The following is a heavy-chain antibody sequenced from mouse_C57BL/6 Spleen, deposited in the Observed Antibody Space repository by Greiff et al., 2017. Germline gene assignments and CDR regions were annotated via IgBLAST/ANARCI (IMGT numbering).Heavy chain of an antibody. CDR2: ISSGSSTI. CDR3: AEASYYYGRSYDYYAMDY. D-gene: IGHD1-1*01. V-gene: IGHV5-17*01. CDR1: GFTFSDYG. J-gene: IGHJ4*01. Sequence: EVQVVESGGGLVKPGGSLKLSCAASGFTFSDYGMHWVRQAPEKGLEWVAYISSGSSTIYYADTVKGRFTISRDNAKNTLFLQMTSLRSDDTAMYYCAEASYYYGRSYDYYAMDYWGQGTSVTVSS.